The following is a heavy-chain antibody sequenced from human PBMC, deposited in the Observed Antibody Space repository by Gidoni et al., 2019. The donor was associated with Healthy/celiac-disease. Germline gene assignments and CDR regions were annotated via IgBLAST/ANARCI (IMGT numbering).Heavy chain of an antibody. CDR3: ARDELGYCSGGSCYGPDY. CDR2: ISYDGSNK. Sequence: QVQLVESGGGVVQPGRSLRLPCAASGFPFSSYAMHGVRQAPGKGLEWVAVISYDGSNKYYADSVKGRFTISRDNSKNTLYLQMNSLRAEDTAVYYCARDELGYCSGGSCYGPDYWGQGTLVTVSS. CDR1: GFPFSSYA. V-gene: IGHV3-30-3*01. D-gene: IGHD2-15*01. J-gene: IGHJ4*02.